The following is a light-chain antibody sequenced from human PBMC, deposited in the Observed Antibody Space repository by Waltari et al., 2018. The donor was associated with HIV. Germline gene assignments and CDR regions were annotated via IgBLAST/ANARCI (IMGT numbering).Light chain of an antibody. CDR3: ALWDDSLNGVL. J-gene: IGLJ2*01. V-gene: IGLV1-44*01. Sequence: QSELSQPPSASGPPGQRVAISCSGSSSHIGRNPVNWYQQLPGTAPKLLIYSNNQRPSGVPDRFSGSKSGTSASLAITGLQSEDEADYYCALWDDSLNGVLFGGGTKLTVL. CDR1: SSHIGRNP. CDR2: SNN.